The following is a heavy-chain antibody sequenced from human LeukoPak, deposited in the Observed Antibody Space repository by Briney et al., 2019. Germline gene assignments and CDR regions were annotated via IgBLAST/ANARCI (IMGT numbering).Heavy chain of an antibody. CDR3: SKEHGSGFCY. D-gene: IGHD3-10*01. CDR2: ISWNSGSI. CDR1: GFTFDDYA. Sequence: PGGSLRLSCAASGFTFDDYAMHWVRQAPGKGLEWVSGISWNSGSIGYADSVKGRFTISRDNAKNSLYLQMNSLRAEDTALYYFSKEHGSGFCYWGQGTLVTVSS. J-gene: IGHJ4*02. V-gene: IGHV3-9*01.